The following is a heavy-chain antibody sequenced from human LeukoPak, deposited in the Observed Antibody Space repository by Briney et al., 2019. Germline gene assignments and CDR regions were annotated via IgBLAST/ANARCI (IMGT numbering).Heavy chain of an antibody. J-gene: IGHJ4*02. CDR1: GFTFSGYR. CDR3: ARGYSLFEY. CDR2: ISSSSNTI. V-gene: IGHV3-48*01. D-gene: IGHD6-13*01. Sequence: PGGSLRLSCAASGFTFSGYRMNWVRQAPGKGLEWVSHISSSSNTIYYADSVKGRFTISRDNAKNSLYLQMNSLRAEDTAVYYCARGYSLFEYWGQGTLVTVSS.